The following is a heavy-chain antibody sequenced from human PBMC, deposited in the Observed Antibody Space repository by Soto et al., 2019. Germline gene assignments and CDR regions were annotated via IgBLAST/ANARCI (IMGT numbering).Heavy chain of an antibody. J-gene: IGHJ6*02. V-gene: IGHV3-21*01. CDR3: ARDSVRDYLYYYYGMDV. CDR1: GFTFSSYT. CDR2: IGTSSSYI. Sequence: EVQLVESGGGLVKPGGSLRLSCAASGFTFSSYTINWVRQAPGRGLEWVSSIGTSSSYIYYADSVKGRFTISRDNAKNSLFLQMNSLRADDTAVYYCARDSVRDYLYYYYGMDVWGQGTTVTVSS. D-gene: IGHD4-17*01.